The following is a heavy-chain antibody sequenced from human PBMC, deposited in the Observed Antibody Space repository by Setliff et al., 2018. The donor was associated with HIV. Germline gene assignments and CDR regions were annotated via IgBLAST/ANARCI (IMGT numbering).Heavy chain of an antibody. Sequence: SVKVSCKASGGTFSSYAIHWVRQAPGQGLEWMGRIIPIFGTTNYAQKFQGRVTITADKSTSTAYMELSSLRSEDTAVYYCARGVQLWSDYWGQGTLVTVSS. CDR3: ARGVQLWSDY. CDR2: IIPIFGTT. J-gene: IGHJ4*02. D-gene: IGHD5-18*01. CDR1: GGTFSSYA. V-gene: IGHV1-69*06.